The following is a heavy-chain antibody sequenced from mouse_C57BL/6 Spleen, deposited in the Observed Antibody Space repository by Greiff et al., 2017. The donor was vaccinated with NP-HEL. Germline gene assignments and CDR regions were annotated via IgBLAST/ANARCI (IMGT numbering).Heavy chain of an antibody. J-gene: IGHJ4*01. CDR2: ISSGGSYT. CDR1: GFTFSSYG. Sequence: LVESGGDLVKPGGSLKLSCAASGFTFSSYGMSWVRQTPDKRLEWVATISSGGSYTYYPDSVKGRFTISRDNAKNTLYLQMSSLKSEDTAMYYCARHVGAMDYWGQGTSVTVSS. CDR3: ARHVGAMDY. V-gene: IGHV5-6*01.